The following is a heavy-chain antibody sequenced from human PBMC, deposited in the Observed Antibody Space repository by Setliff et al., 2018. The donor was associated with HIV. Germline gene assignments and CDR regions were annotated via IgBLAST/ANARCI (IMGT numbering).Heavy chain of an antibody. J-gene: IGHJ4*02. D-gene: IGHD6-19*01. V-gene: IGHV1-2*02. Sequence: GASVKVSCKASGYTFTGNYIHWVRQAPGQGLEWMGWINPNSGGTNYEQKFQGRVTMTRDTSISTAYMELSRLRSDDTALYYCARTLYSSFSSLDYWGQGTLVTVSS. CDR1: GYTFTGNY. CDR2: INPNSGGT. CDR3: ARTLYSSFSSLDY.